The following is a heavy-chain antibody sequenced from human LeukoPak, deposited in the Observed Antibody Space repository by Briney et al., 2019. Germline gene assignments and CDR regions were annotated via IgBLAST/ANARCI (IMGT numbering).Heavy chain of an antibody. V-gene: IGHV3-48*03. CDR2: ISSSGSTI. CDR3: AKELLALSAYPATLEY. Sequence: PGGSLRLSCAASGFTFSSYEMNWVRQAPGKGLEWVSYISSSGSTIYYADSVKGRFTISRDNSKNTLYLQMNSLRAEDTAVYYCAKELLALSAYPATLEYWGQGTLVTVSS. CDR1: GFTFSSYE. D-gene: IGHD2-15*01. J-gene: IGHJ4*02.